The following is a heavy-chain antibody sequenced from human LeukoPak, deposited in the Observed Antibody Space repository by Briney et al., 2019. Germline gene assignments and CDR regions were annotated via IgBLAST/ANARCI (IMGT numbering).Heavy chain of an antibody. CDR3: AHRLTAYSSSPFDY. J-gene: IGHJ4*02. CDR2: IYWDDDK. CDR1: GFSLSTSGVG. D-gene: IGHD6-13*01. V-gene: IGHV2-5*02. Sequence: SGPTLVNPTQTLTLTCTFSGFSLSTSGVGVGWVRQPPGKALEWLALIYWDDDKRYSPSLKSRLTVTRDTSKNQVVLSMTNMDLLDTATYYCAHRLTAYSSSPFDYWGQGTLVTVSS.